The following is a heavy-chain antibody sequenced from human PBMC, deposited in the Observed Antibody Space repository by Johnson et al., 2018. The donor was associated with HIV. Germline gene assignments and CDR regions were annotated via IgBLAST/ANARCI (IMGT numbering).Heavy chain of an antibody. CDR2: IGTAGDT. D-gene: IGHD2-21*01. CDR1: GFTFSSYD. CDR3: ARGGGCGGDCYSGYDAFDI. Sequence: VQLVESGGGLVQPGGSLRLSCAASGFTFSSYDMHWVRQATGKGLEWVSAIGTAGDTYYPGSVKGRFTISRENAKNSLYLQMNSLRDEDTAVYYCARGGGCGGDCYSGYDAFDIWGQGTMVTV. V-gene: IGHV3-13*01. J-gene: IGHJ3*02.